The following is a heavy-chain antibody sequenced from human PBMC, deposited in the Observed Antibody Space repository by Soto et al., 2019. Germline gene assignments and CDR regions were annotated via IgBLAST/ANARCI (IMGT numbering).Heavy chain of an antibody. V-gene: IGHV4-39*01. J-gene: IGHJ6*03. D-gene: IGHD6-13*01. CDR2: IYYSGST. Sequence: SETLSLTCTVAGGSSSSISYCWGWIRQPPGKGLEWIGSIYYSGSTYYNPSLKSRVTISVDTSKNQFSLKLSSVAAADTAVYYCARLIGSSWDYYYMDVWGKGTTVTVSS. CDR1: GGSSSSISYC. CDR3: ARLIGSSWDYYYMDV.